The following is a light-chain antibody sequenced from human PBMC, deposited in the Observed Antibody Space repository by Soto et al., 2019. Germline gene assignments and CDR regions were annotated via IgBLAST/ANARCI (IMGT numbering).Light chain of an antibody. CDR3: CAYVNSRSYV. CDR2: EVS. CDR1: SSDVGGYNY. J-gene: IGLJ1*01. V-gene: IGLV2-14*01. Sequence: QSVLTQPASVSWTPGQSITISFTGTSSDVGGYNYVSWYQQQSGKAPKLKIHEVSNRPSGVSNRFSGSKSGNTASLTISGLQAEDEADYYCCAYVNSRSYVFGSGTKVTVL.